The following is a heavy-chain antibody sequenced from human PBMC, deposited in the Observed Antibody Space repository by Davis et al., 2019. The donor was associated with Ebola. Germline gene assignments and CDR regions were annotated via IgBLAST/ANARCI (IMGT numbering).Heavy chain of an antibody. Sequence: GESLKISCAASGFTFSSYGMHWVRQAPGKGLEWVAVIWYDGGNKYYADSVKGRFTISRDNSKNTLYLQMNSLRAEDTAVYYCARASTHYYDSSGYYYDYWGQGTLVTVSS. J-gene: IGHJ4*02. CDR3: ARASTHYYDSSGYYYDY. CDR1: GFTFSSYG. CDR2: IWYDGGNK. V-gene: IGHV3-33*01. D-gene: IGHD3-22*01.